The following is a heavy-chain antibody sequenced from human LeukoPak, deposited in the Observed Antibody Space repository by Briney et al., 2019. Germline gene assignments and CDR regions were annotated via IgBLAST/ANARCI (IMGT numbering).Heavy chain of an antibody. CDR1: GGSISNYY. CDR3: AREDYYDSSGSFDY. CDR2: IYYSGST. J-gene: IGHJ4*02. D-gene: IGHD3-22*01. Sequence: PSETLSLTCTVSGGSISNYYWSWIRQPPGKGLEWIGYIYYSGSTNYNPSLKSRVTISVDTSKNQFSLKLSSVTAADTAVYYCAREDYYDSSGSFDYWGQGTLVTVSS. V-gene: IGHV4-59*01.